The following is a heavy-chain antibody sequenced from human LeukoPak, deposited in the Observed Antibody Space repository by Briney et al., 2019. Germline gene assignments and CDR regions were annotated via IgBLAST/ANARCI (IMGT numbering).Heavy chain of an antibody. CDR1: GFTFSNYW. Sequence: GGSLRLSCAASGFTFSNYWMSWVRQAPGKGLEWVASINKDGSEKEYVDSVKGRFTISRDNAKNSLYLQMNSLRAEDTAVYFCARPYYYSSGSFPYWGQGILVTVSS. V-gene: IGHV3-7*01. D-gene: IGHD3-10*01. CDR2: INKDGSEK. CDR3: ARPYYYSSGSFPY. J-gene: IGHJ4*02.